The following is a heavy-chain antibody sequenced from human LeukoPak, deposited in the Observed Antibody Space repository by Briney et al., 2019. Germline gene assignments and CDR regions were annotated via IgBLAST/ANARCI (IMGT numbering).Heavy chain of an antibody. D-gene: IGHD3-10*01. CDR2: ISGYKGDT. CDR3: ARDRGRNTLVRFKDYYGLDV. J-gene: IGHJ6*02. CDR1: GYTFTSSG. Sequence: ASVKVSCKASGYTFTSSGISWVREAPGQGLEWVGWISGYKGDTDYAQKFRGRVTMTIDTSTSTAYMELKSLTSDDTAVYYCARDRGRNTLVRFKDYYGLDVWGQGTTVTVSS. V-gene: IGHV1-18*01.